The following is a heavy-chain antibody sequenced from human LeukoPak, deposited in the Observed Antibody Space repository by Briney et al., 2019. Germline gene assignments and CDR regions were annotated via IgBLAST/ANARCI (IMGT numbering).Heavy chain of an antibody. CDR2: ISYDGSNK. V-gene: IGHV3-30*18. Sequence: GGSLRLSCAASGFTFSSYGMHWVRQAPGKGLEWVAVISYDGSNKYYADSVKGRFTISRDNSKNTLYLQMNSLRAEVTAVYYCANIGATTSGSYFDYWGQGTLVTVSS. CDR3: ANIGATTSGSYFDY. J-gene: IGHJ4*02. CDR1: GFTFSSYG. D-gene: IGHD1-26*01.